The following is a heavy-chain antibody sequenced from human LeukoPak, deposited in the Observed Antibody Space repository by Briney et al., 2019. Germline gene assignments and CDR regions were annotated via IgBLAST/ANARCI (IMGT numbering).Heavy chain of an antibody. CDR3: AGLVGRYSSGLYYYYFDY. V-gene: IGHV4-4*02. J-gene: IGHJ4*02. CDR1: GDSINSRDL. CDR2: MYLSGTT. Sequence: SGTLSLTCTVSGDSINSRDLWSWVRQPQGKGLEWIGEMYLSGTTHSNPSVKSRVTISIDKSKNQFFLNLSSVTAADTAVYYCAGLVGRYSSGLYYYYFDYWGQGTLVTVSS. D-gene: IGHD3-22*01.